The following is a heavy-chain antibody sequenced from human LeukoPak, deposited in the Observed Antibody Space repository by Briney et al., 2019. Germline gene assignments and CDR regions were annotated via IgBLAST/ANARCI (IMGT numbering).Heavy chain of an antibody. CDR2: ISGSAGST. Sequence: PGGSLRLSCAASGFTFSNYAMSWVRQAPGKGLEWVSGISGSAGSTYYADSVKGRFTISRDNSKNTLYLQMNSLTDDDTAVYYCAKKWGVGTTTLDYFDYWSQGTLVTVSS. CDR3: AKKWGVGTTTLDYFDY. J-gene: IGHJ4*02. CDR1: GFTFSNYA. V-gene: IGHV3-23*01. D-gene: IGHD1-26*01.